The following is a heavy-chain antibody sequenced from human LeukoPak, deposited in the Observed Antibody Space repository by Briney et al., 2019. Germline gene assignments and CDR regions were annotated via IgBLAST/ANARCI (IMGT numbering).Heavy chain of an antibody. CDR1: GGSISGGDYC. Sequence: PSETLSLTCTVSGGSISGGDYCWGWIRQPPGKGLEWIGYSYYSGSTYYNPSLTSRVTISVDTSKNPFSLKLNSVTAADTAVYSCARVARFLPGLGAFDIWGQGTMVTVSA. V-gene: IGHV4-30-4*01. D-gene: IGHD3-10*01. CDR2: SYYSGST. CDR3: ARVARFLPGLGAFDI. J-gene: IGHJ3*02.